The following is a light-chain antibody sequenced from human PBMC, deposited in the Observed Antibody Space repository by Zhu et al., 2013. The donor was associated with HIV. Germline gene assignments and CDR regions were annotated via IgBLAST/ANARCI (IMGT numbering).Light chain of an antibody. J-gene: IGKJ1*01. CDR2: GAS. V-gene: IGKV3-15*01. CDR3: QQYNNWPGA. Sequence: EIVMTQSPATLSVSPGERATLSCRASQSVSSNLAWYQQKPGQAPRLLIYGASTRATGISARFSGSGSGTEFTLTISSLQSEDFALYYCQQYNNWPGAFGQGTQGGNQT. CDR1: QSVSSN.